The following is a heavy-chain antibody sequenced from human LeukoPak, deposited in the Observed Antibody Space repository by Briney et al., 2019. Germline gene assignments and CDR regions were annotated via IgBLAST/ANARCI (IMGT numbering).Heavy chain of an antibody. V-gene: IGHV3-21*01. J-gene: IGHJ4*02. CDR2: ISTSSTYI. CDR1: EFTLRSYS. Sequence: GGSLRLSCAASEFTLRSYSMHWVRQAPGKGLEWVSYISTSSTYIYYADLVRGRFSISRDNAKNSLYLHMNSLKADDTAVYYCARDASGSSIGLIDFWGQGTLVTVSS. CDR3: ARDASGSSIGLIDF. D-gene: IGHD1-26*01.